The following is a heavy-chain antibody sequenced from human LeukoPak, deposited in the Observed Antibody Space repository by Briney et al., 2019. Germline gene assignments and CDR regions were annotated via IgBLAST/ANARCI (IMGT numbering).Heavy chain of an antibody. D-gene: IGHD3-22*01. CDR3: TRAGYYDSSGYYPHDAFDI. V-gene: IGHV3-49*03. CDR1: GFTFGDYA. CDR2: IRSKAYGGTT. J-gene: IGHJ3*02. Sequence: PGGSLRLSCTASGFTFGDYAMSWFRQAPGKGLEWVGFIRSKAYGGTTEYAASVKGRFTISRDDSKSIDYLQMNSLKTEDTAVYYCTRAGYYDSSGYYPHDAFDIWGQGTMVTVSS.